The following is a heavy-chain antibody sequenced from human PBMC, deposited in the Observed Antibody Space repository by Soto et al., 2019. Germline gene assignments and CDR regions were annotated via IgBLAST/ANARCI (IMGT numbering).Heavy chain of an antibody. V-gene: IGHV4-4*07. CDR2: IFSSGST. D-gene: IGHD2-21*02. CDR1: GGSITDYS. J-gene: IGHJ5*02. CDR3: ARDQGVVVTADNWFDP. Sequence: PSETLSLTCTVSGGSITDYSWVWIRQPAGKGLEWIGRIFSSGSTNYNATLKCRITMSLDTSKNQFYLKLNYATATDTAVYFCARDQGVVVTADNWFDPWGQGILVTVSS.